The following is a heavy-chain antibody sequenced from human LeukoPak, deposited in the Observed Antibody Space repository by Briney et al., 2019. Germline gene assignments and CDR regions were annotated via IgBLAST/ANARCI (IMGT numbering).Heavy chain of an antibody. D-gene: IGHD6-13*01. CDR1: GYTFTSNY. CDR3: ARDEHPDHSSSWYWFDP. J-gene: IGHJ5*02. Sequence: ASVKVSCKAFGYTFTSNYMHWVRQAPGQGLEWMGIINPSGGSTSYAQKFQGRVTMTRDMSTSTVYMELSSLRSEDTAVYYCARDEHPDHSSSWYWFDPWGQGTLVTVSS. CDR2: INPSGGST. V-gene: IGHV1-46*01.